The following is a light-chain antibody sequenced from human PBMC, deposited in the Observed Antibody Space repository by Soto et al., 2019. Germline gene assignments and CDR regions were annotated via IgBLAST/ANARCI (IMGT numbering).Light chain of an antibody. Sequence: DIVLTQYPGTLSLSPGERYTLPCMASQSVSSSYLAWYQQKPGQAPRLLIYGASSRATGITDRFSGSGSGTDFTLTISRLEPEDFAVYYCQQYGSSPFTVGHGTQVDIK. CDR1: QSVSSSY. CDR2: GAS. V-gene: IGKV3-20*01. CDR3: QQYGSSPFT. J-gene: IGKJ3*01.